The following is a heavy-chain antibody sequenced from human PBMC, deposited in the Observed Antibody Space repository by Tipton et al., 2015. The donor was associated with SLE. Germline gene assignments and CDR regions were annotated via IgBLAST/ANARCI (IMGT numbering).Heavy chain of an antibody. D-gene: IGHD3-10*01. CDR3: AKNSGSYYFDD. Sequence: QLVQSGAEVKKPGASVKVSCKAAGHTFTSYGFSWVRQAPGQGLEWMGWISAHSGNTHYVQKLQGRVTMTTDTSTSTAYMELRSLRSDDTAVYYCAKNSGSYYFDDWGQGTLVTVSS. CDR2: ISAHSGNT. V-gene: IGHV1-18*04. CDR1: GHTFTSYG. J-gene: IGHJ4*02.